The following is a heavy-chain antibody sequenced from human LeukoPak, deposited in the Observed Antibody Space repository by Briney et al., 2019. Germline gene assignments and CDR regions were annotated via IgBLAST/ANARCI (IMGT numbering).Heavy chain of an antibody. Sequence: SETLSLTCTVSGGSISSSSYYWGWIRQPPGKGLEWIGSIYYSGSTYYNPSLKSRVTISVDTSKSQFSLKLSSVTAADTAVYYCARDGGRSWSGVWWFDPWGQGTLVTVSS. CDR1: GGSISSSSYY. J-gene: IGHJ5*02. CDR3: ARDGGRSWSGVWWFDP. CDR2: IYYSGST. D-gene: IGHD6-13*01. V-gene: IGHV4-39*07.